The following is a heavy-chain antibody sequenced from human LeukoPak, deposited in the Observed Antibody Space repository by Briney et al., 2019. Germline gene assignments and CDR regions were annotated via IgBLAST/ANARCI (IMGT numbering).Heavy chain of an antibody. CDR1: GFTFSDYY. D-gene: IGHD3-3*01. CDR3: AKELRFLEWLLDGGTFDY. Sequence: GGSLRLSCAASGFTFSDYYMSWIRQAPGKGLEWVSYISGSGGSTYYADSVKGRFTISRDNSKNTLYLQMNSLRAEDTAVYYCAKELRFLEWLLDGGTFDYWGQGTLVTVSS. V-gene: IGHV3-23*01. J-gene: IGHJ4*02. CDR2: ISGSGGST.